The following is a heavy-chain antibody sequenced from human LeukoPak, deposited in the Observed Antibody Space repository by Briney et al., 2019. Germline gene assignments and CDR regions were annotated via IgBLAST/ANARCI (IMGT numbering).Heavy chain of an antibody. CDR3: AREDYYDSSGYNDY. J-gene: IGHJ4*02. Sequence: ASVKVSCKASGYTFTSYDINWVRQATGQGLEWMGWMNPNSGNTGYAQKFQGRVTMTRNTSISTAYMELSSLRSEDTAAYYCAREDYYDSSGYNDYWGQGTLVTVSS. D-gene: IGHD3-22*01. CDR1: GYTFTSYD. CDR2: MNPNSGNT. V-gene: IGHV1-8*01.